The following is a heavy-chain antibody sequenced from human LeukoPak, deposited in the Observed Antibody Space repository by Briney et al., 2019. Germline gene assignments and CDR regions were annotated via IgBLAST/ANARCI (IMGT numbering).Heavy chain of an antibody. V-gene: IGHV4-4*07. CDR1: GDSISSYF. J-gene: IGHJ4*02. CDR3: ARHYYGDYYFDY. Sequence: SETLSLTCTVSGDSISSYFWSWIRQPAGKGPEWIGRVYYNGNTNYNPSLKSRVTMSVDTYKNQFSLKLASVTAADTAVYYCARHYYGDYYFDYWGQGTLATVSS. CDR2: VYYNGNT. D-gene: IGHD4-17*01.